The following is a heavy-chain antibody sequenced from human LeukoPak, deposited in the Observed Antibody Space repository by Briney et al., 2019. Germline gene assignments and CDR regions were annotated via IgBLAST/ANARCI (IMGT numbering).Heavy chain of an antibody. CDR2: INGDGSST. CDR1: GFIFNNYW. D-gene: IGHD6-19*01. J-gene: IGHJ4*02. V-gene: IGHV3-74*01. CDR3: TRQWHTPSDY. Sequence: GGPLRLSCAASGFIFNNYWMHWVRQSPGEGPLWLARINGDGSSTSYAHSVKGRFSISRDNAKNTLYLQMNSLSAEDTAVYYCTRQWHTPSDYWGQGTQVTVSS.